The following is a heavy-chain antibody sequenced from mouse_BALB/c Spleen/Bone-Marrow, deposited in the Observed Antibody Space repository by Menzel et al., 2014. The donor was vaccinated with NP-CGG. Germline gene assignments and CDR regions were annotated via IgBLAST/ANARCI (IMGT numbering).Heavy chain of an antibody. V-gene: IGHV7-3*02. Sequence: EVQLVESGGGSVQPGGSLRLSCATSGFTFIDYYMSWVRQPPGKALEWLGFIRNKANGYTTEYSASVKGRFTISRDNSQRILYLQMNTLRAEDSATYYCARDENVGIYWYFDVWGAGTTVIVSS. CDR2: IRNKANGYTT. J-gene: IGHJ1*01. CDR1: GFTFIDYY. CDR3: ARDENVGIYWYFDV.